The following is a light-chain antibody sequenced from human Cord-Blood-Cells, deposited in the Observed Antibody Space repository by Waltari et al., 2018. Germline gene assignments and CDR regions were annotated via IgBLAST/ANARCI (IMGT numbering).Light chain of an antibody. CDR1: SSDVGGYNY. J-gene: IGLJ2*01. V-gene: IGLV2-8*01. Sequence: HSALTQPPSATGSPGHSVTISCTGTSSDVGGYNYVSWYQQHPGKAPKLMIYEVSKWPSGVPYRCSGSKSGNTASLTVSGLQAEDEADYYCSSYAGSNSVVFGGGTKLTVL. CDR2: EVS. CDR3: SSYAGSNSVV.